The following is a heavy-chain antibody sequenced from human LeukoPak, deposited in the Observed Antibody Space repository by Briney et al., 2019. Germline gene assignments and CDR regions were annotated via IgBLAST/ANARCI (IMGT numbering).Heavy chain of an antibody. V-gene: IGHV3-48*03. CDR1: GFTFCSYE. CDR3: ARDQGKYSHGQLDY. D-gene: IGHD5-18*01. CDR2: ISNSGHNV. J-gene: IGHJ4*02. Sequence: QPGGSLRLSCAASGFTFCSYEMTWVRQAPGKGLEYISYISNSGHNVYYADSVKGRFTISRDNAKSSLYLQVDSLRAEDTAVYYCARDQGKYSHGQLDYWGQGILVTVSA.